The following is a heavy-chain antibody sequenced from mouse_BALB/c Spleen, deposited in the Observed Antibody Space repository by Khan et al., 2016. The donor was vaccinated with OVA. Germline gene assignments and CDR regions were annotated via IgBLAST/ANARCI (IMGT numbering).Heavy chain of an antibody. CDR1: GYTFTNYG. V-gene: IGHV9-3-1*01. D-gene: IGHD4-1*02. CDR3: ARSNSYWYFDV. Sequence: QIQLVQSGPELKKPGETVKISCKASGYTFTNYGMIWVKQAPGKGLKWMGWINTYSGEPTYADDFKGRSAFSLETSASTAYLQIKNLKNEDTATXFCARSNSYWYFDVWGAGTTVTVSS. J-gene: IGHJ1*01. CDR2: INTYSGEP.